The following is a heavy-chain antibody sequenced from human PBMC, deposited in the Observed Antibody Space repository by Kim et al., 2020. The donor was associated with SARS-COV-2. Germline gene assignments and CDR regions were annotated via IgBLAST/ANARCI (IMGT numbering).Heavy chain of an antibody. D-gene: IGHD6-19*01. Sequence: GGSLRLSCAASGFTFDDFAMHWVRQAPGKGLEWASGITWNSGRIVYADSVKGRFTISRDNAKNSLYLQMNSLRAEDTALYYCAKDMAVADFYYFDSWGQGTLVTVSS. V-gene: IGHV3-9*01. CDR2: ITWNSGRI. CDR1: GFTFDDFA. J-gene: IGHJ4*02. CDR3: AKDMAVADFYYFDS.